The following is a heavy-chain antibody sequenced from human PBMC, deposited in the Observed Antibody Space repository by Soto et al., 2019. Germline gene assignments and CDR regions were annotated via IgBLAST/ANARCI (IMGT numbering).Heavy chain of an antibody. CDR2: MNPNSGNT. J-gene: IGHJ6*02. V-gene: IGHV1-8*01. Sequence: ASVKVSFKASGYTFTSYYMNWVRRATGQGLEWMGWMNPNSGNTGYAQKFQGRVTMTRNTSISTAYMELSSLRSEDTAVYYCARDLYDFWSGPFPMDVWGQGTAVTVSS. CDR3: ARDLYDFWSGPFPMDV. CDR1: GYTFTSYY. D-gene: IGHD3-3*01.